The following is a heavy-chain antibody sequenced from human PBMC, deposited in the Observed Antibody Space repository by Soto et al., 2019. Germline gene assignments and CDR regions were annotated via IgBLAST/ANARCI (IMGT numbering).Heavy chain of an antibody. Sequence: EVQLVESGGGLVKPGGSLRLTCAASGFTFSNAWVNWVRQAPGKGLEWVGRIKSKTDGGTTDYAAPVKGRFTISRDDSKNTLYLQMNSLKTEDSAVYYCTTDPYYDSSDYSDAFDIWGQGTMVTVSS. D-gene: IGHD3-22*01. V-gene: IGHV3-15*07. J-gene: IGHJ3*02. CDR1: GFTFSNAW. CDR2: IKSKTDGGTT. CDR3: TTDPYYDSSDYSDAFDI.